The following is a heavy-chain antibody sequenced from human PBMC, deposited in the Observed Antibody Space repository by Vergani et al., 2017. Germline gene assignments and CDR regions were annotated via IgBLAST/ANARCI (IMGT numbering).Heavy chain of an antibody. J-gene: IGHJ3*02. V-gene: IGHV1-69*08. Sequence: QVQLVQSGAEVKKPGSSVKVSCKASGGTFSSYTISWVRQAPGQGLEWMGRIIPILGIANYAQKFQGRVTITADKSTSTDYMELSSLRSEDTAVYYCSRDRDYGDYGAFDIWGQGTMVTVSS. CDR2: IIPILGIA. CDR1: GGTFSSYT. CDR3: SRDRDYGDYGAFDI. D-gene: IGHD4-17*01.